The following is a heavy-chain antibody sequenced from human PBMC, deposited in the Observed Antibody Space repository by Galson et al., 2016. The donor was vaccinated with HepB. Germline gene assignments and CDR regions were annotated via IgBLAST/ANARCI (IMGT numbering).Heavy chain of an antibody. CDR2: ITYGGGDK. Sequence: SLRLSCAASGFTIRNNGMHWVRQAPGKGLEWVAVITYGGGDKYYGDSVKGRFTISRDDSRNTLYVEMNSLRAEDTAVYYCATGPKYGFDIWGQGTMVTVSS. CDR3: ATGPKYGFDI. V-gene: IGHV3-30*02. J-gene: IGHJ3*02. CDR1: GFTIRNNG.